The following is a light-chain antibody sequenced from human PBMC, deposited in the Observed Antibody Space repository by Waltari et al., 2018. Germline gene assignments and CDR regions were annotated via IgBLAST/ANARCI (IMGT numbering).Light chain of an antibody. CDR3: QQYYSTPKT. J-gene: IGKJ2*01. V-gene: IGKV4-1*01. Sequence: DIVMTQSPDSLAVSLGERATINCKSSQSVLYSSNNKNYLAWYQQKPGQPPKRLIYWASTRESGVPDRFSCSGSGTDFTLTISSLQAEDVAVYYCQQYYSTPKTFGQGTKLEIK. CDR2: WAS. CDR1: QSVLYSSNNKNY.